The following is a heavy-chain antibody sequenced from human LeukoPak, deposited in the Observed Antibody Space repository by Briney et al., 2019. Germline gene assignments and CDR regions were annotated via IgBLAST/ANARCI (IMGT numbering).Heavy chain of an antibody. D-gene: IGHD7-27*01. CDR1: GYTFTGYC. CDR2: INPNSGGT. J-gene: IGHJ2*01. CDR3: ATKLGIYPNWYFDL. V-gene: IGHV1-2*02. Sequence: GASVKVSCKASGYTFTGYCMHWVRQAPGQGLEWMGWINPNSGGTNYAQKFQGRVTMTRDTSISTAYMELSRLRSDDTAVYYCATKLGIYPNWYFDLWGRGTLVTVSS.